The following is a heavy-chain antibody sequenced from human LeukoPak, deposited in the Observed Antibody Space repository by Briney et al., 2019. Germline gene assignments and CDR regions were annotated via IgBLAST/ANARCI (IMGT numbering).Heavy chain of an antibody. CDR1: GFTFSSYA. D-gene: IGHD3-9*01. J-gene: IGHJ4*02. Sequence: GGSLRLSCAASGFTFSSYALHWVRQAPGKGLEWVAVISYDGSNKYHADSVKGRFTISRDNSKNTLYLQMNSLRAEDTAIYYCAKPFPGHYDILTGYYAPPDYWGQGTLVTVSP. CDR2: ISYDGSNK. CDR3: AKPFPGHYDILTGYYAPPDY. V-gene: IGHV3-30-3*02.